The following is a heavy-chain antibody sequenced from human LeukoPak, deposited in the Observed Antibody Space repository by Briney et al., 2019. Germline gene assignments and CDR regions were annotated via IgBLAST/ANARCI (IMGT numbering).Heavy chain of an antibody. J-gene: IGHJ4*02. V-gene: IGHV3-30*04. CDR2: ISYDGSDK. Sequence: PGGSLRLSCAASGFTFSSYAMHWVRQAPGKGLEWVAVISYDGSDKYYADFVKGRFTISRDNSKNTLYLQMKSLRAEDTAVYYCASPAMWDPLEVTGGFDHWGQGTLVTVSS. CDR3: ASPAMWDPLEVTGGFDH. CDR1: GFTFSSYA. D-gene: IGHD1-26*01.